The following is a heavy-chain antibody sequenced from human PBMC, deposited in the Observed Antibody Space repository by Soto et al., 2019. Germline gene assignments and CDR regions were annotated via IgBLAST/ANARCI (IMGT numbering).Heavy chain of an antibody. Sequence: SETLSLTCDVHGASLSGYSWSWIRQPPGKGLEWIGEINFRGTTNYHPSLKSRVSMSVDTSKNQISLNMSSVTAEDTALYFCTRKLEASIRLVEWFSYKCFDPCGPRTLVTVSS. J-gene: IGHJ5*02. CDR3: TRKLEASIRLVEWFSYKCFDP. CDR1: GASLSGYS. CDR2: INFRGTT. V-gene: IGHV4-34*01. D-gene: IGHD3-3*01.